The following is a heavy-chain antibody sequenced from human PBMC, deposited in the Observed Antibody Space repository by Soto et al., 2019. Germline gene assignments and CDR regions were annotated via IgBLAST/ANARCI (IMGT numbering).Heavy chain of an antibody. CDR3: ARGSCCFGF. Sequence: EVQLLESGGGLVQPGGSLRLSCAASGFTFSNYDMTWVRQAPGKGLEWVSSISGSGGTTYYPDSVKGRFTISRDNSKNTLDLQMNSLRAEDTAIYYCARGSCCFGFWGQGTRVTVSS. CDR2: ISGSGGTT. J-gene: IGHJ4*02. D-gene: IGHD2-15*01. CDR1: GFTFSNYD. V-gene: IGHV3-23*01.